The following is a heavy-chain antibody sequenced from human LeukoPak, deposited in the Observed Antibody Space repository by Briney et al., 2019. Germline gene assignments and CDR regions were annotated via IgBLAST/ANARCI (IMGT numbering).Heavy chain of an antibody. V-gene: IGHV1-2*02. CDR1: GYTFTGYY. CDR3: ARVEMATISH. J-gene: IGHJ4*02. Sequence: GASVKVSCTASGYTFTGYYMHWVRRAPGQGLEWMGWINPNSSGTNYAQKVQGRVTMTRDTSMSTAYMELSRLRSDDTAVYYCARVEMATISHWGQGTLVTVSS. CDR2: INPNSSGT. D-gene: IGHD5-24*01.